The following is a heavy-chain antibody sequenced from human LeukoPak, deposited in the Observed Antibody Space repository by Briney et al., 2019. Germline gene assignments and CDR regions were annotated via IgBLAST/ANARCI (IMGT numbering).Heavy chain of an antibody. CDR3: ARRPFRYCSSTSCSG. CDR2: IYYSGST. J-gene: IGHJ4*02. D-gene: IGHD2-2*01. CDR1: GGSISSSSYY. V-gene: IGHV4-39*01. Sequence: KPSETLSLTCTVSGGSISSSSYYWGWIRQPPGKGLEWIGSIYYSGSTYYNPSLKSRVTISVDTSKNHFSLKLSSVSAADTAVYYCARRPFRYCSSTSCSGWGQGTLVTVSS.